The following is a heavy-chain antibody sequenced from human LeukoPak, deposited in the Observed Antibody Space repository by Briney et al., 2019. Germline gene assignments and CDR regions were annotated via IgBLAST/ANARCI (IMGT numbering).Heavy chain of an antibody. CDR1: GASISSHY. CDR3: ARTSWLQSSFYFEY. CDR2: IYFSGST. V-gene: IGHV4-59*08. Sequence: SETLSLTCTVSGASISSHYWSWIRQPPGKGLNWIGDIYFSGSTNYNPSLKSRVTISVDTSKNQFSLKLSSVTAADTAVYYCARTSWLQSSFYFEYWGQGALVTVSS. J-gene: IGHJ4*02. D-gene: IGHD5-24*01.